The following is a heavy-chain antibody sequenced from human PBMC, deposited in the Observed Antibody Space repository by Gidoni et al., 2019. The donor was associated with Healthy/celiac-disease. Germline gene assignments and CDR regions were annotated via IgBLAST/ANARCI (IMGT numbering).Heavy chain of an antibody. J-gene: IGHJ4*02. CDR3: AKDRSRNSSGWYDVGPAS. V-gene: IGHV3-30*18. D-gene: IGHD6-19*01. Sequence: QVQLVESGGGVVQPGRSLRLSCAASGFTFSSYGMHWVRQAPGKGLEWVAVISYDGSNKYYADSVKGRFTISRDNSKNTLYLQMNSLRAEDTAVYYCAKDRSRNSSGWYDVGPASWGQGTLVTVSS. CDR2: ISYDGSNK. CDR1: GFTFSSYG.